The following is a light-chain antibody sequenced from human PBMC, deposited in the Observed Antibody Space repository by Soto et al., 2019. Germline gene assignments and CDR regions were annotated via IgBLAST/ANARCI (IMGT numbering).Light chain of an antibody. CDR2: AAS. CDR3: QQANTFPLT. Sequence: DIQMTQSPSSLSGSVGDRVTITCRASQSISSSLNWYQQKPGKAPKLLIYAASSLQSGVPSRFSGSGSGTDYTLTISGLQTEDFGTYYCQQANTFPLTFGGGTKVDIK. CDR1: QSISSS. J-gene: IGKJ4*01. V-gene: IGKV1-39*01.